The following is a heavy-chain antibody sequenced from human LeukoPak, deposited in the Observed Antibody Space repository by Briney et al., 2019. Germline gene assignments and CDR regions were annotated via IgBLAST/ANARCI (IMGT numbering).Heavy chain of an antibody. CDR2: IRYDGSNK. J-gene: IGHJ4*02. CDR1: GFTFSSYG. CDR3: ASEIVGASPFDY. D-gene: IGHD1-26*01. Sequence: GGSLRLSCAASGFTFSSYGMHWVRQAPGKGPEWVAFIRYDGSNKYYADSVKGRFTISRDNSKNTLYLQMNSLRAEDTAVYYCASEIVGASPFDYWGQGTLVTVSS. V-gene: IGHV3-30*02.